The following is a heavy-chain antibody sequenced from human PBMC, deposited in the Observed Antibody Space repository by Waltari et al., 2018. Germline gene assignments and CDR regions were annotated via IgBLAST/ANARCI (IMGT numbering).Heavy chain of an antibody. CDR2: INGDGRST. Sequence: EVHLVESGGGLVQPGGSLRLSCVASGFTFSSYWMHWVRHAPGKGLVWVSRINGDGRSTGYADSVKGRFSISRDNAKNTLYLQMNNLRAEDTALYYCGSGNIDYWGQGTLVTVSS. D-gene: IGHD4-4*01. CDR1: GFTFSSYW. J-gene: IGHJ4*02. CDR3: GSGNIDY. V-gene: IGHV3-74*01.